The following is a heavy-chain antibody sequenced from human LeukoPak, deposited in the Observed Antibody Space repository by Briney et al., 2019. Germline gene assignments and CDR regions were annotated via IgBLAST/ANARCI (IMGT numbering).Heavy chain of an antibody. J-gene: IGHJ4*02. CDR2: IDYNGYT. Sequence: SETLSLTCDVHGGSLNAYYWTWIRQSPGRGLEWIGEIDYNGYTSYNPSLKSRVTISVDTSKKQFFLKLTSMTAADTAVYYCARDRASTYDWGQGILVTVSS. D-gene: IGHD5-18*01. V-gene: IGHV4-34*01. CDR3: ARDRASTYD. CDR1: GGSLNAYY.